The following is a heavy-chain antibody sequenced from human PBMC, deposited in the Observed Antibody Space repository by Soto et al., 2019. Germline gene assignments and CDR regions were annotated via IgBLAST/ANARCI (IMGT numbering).Heavy chain of an antibody. CDR1: GFTFSTYS. CDR2: ISSNSGTI. J-gene: IGHJ2*01. D-gene: IGHD6-6*01. CDR3: ARVPPSSSSWYFDL. V-gene: IGHV3-48*01. Sequence: PGGSLRLSCAASGFTFSTYSMNWVRQAPGKGLEWLSYISSNSGTIYYADSVKGRFTISRDNAKNSLFLQMNSLRAEDTAVYYCARVPPSSSSWYFDLWGRGTLVTVSS.